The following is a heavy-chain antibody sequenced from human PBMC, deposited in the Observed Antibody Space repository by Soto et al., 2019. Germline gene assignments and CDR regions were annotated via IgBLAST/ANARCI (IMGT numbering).Heavy chain of an antibody. D-gene: IGHD4-17*01. Sequence: PSETLSLTCAVSGGSIRDGGYYWSWIRQRPGQGLEWLGYIYYTGSTYYNPSLKSRLTISVDTSKNQFSLKLSSVTAADTAVYYCARDLGDYGGNSGGRYFDYWGQGTLVTVSS. CDR3: ARDLGDYGGNSGGRYFDY. CDR1: GGSIRDGGYY. J-gene: IGHJ4*02. V-gene: IGHV4-31*11. CDR2: IYYTGST.